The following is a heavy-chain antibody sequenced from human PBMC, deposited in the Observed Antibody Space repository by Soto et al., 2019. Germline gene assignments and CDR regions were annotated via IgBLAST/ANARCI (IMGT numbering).Heavy chain of an antibody. CDR3: AKGWRASVTYNDF. D-gene: IGHD4-17*01. J-gene: IGHJ4*02. CDR1: GFTFSSYA. Sequence: EMQLLESGGGLVQPGGSLRLSCAASGFTFSSYAMSWVRQAPGKGLEWVSAITGSGGSTFHADSVKGRFTISRDNSENTLCLQMNSLGVEDTAIYFCAKGWRASVTYNDFWGQGILVIVSS. CDR2: ITGSGGST. V-gene: IGHV3-23*01.